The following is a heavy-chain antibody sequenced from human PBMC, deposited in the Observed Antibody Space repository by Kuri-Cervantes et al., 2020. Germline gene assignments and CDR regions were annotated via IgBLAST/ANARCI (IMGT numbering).Heavy chain of an antibody. CDR3: ARDRLAMVV. CDR2: IYYSGST. V-gene: IGHV4-61*08. Sequence: ESLKISCTVSGGSVSSGGYLWSWIRQPPGKGLEWTGNIYYSGSTNYKSSLKSRVTMSVDSSKNQFSLKLTSVTAADTAVYYCARDRLAMVVWGQGALVTVSS. CDR1: GGSVSSGGYL. D-gene: IGHD5-18*01. J-gene: IGHJ4*02.